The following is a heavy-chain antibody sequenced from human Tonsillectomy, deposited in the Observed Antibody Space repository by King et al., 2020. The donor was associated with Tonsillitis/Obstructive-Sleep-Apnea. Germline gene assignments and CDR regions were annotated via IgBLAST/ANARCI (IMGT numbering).Heavy chain of an antibody. J-gene: IGHJ6*02. V-gene: IGHV4-59*01. CDR2: IYNSGST. CDR3: ARESSSSWYGYYYYGMDV. CDR1: GGSISSYY. Sequence: QLQESGPGLVKPSKTLSLTCTVSGGSISSYYWSWIRQPPGKGLEWIGHIYNSGSTNYNPSLKDRVTISVDTSKNQFSLKLSSVTAADTAVYYCARESSSSWYGYYYYGMDVWGQGTTVTVSS. D-gene: IGHD6-13*01.